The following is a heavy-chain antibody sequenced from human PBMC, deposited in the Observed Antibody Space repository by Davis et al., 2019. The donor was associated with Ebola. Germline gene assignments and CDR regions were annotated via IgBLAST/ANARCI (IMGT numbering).Heavy chain of an antibody. V-gene: IGHV4-34*01. J-gene: IGHJ4*02. CDR1: GGSFSGYY. CDR3: ARYRGQLEYFDY. CDR2: INHSGST. D-gene: IGHD2-2*01. Sequence: PSETLSLTCAVYGGSFSGYYWSWIRQPPGKGLEWIGEINHSGSTNYNPSLKSRVTISVDTSKNQFSLKLSSVTAADTAVYYCARYRGQLEYFDYWGQGTLVTVSS.